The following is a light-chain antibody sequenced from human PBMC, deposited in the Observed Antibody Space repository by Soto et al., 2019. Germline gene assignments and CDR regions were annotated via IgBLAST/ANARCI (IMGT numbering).Light chain of an antibody. CDR1: QSVSSK. CDR3: QQYLQWPPLT. J-gene: IGKJ4*01. CDR2: GAS. Sequence: EIVMTQSPATLSVSPGERATVSCRASQSVSSKLAWHQQKPGQAPRLLIYGASTRATGIPARFSGSGSGTEFTLTISSLPSEDFAVYYCQQYLQWPPLTCGGGTKVEIK. V-gene: IGKV3-15*01.